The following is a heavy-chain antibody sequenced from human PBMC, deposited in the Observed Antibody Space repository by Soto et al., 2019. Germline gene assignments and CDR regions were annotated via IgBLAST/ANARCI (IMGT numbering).Heavy chain of an antibody. CDR1: GGTFSSYA. V-gene: IGHV1-69*13. J-gene: IGHJ6*02. D-gene: IGHD5-18*01. CDR3: ARGKGYSYATYYYYYGMDV. Sequence: SVKVSCKASGGTFSSYAISWVRQAPGQGLEWMGGIIPIFGTANYAQKFRGRVTITADESTSTAYMELSSLRSEDTAVYYCARGKGYSYATYYYYYGMDVWGQGTTVTVSS. CDR2: IIPIFGTA.